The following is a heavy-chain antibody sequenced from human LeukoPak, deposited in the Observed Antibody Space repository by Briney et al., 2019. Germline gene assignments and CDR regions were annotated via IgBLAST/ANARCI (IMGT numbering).Heavy chain of an antibody. J-gene: IGHJ4*02. CDR3: ARRTDSSSWHFDY. CDR1: GYTFTGYY. Sequence: ASVKVSCKASGYTFTGYYMHWVRQAPGQGLEWMGWINPNSGGTNYAQKFQGWVTMTRDTSISTAYMELGRLRSDDTAVYYCARRTDSSSWHFDYWGQGTLVTVSS. V-gene: IGHV1-2*04. D-gene: IGHD6-13*01. CDR2: INPNSGGT.